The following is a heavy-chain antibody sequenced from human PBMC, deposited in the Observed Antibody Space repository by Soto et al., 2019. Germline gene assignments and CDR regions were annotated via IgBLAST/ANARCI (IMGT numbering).Heavy chain of an antibody. V-gene: IGHV3-13*01. D-gene: IGHD6-6*01. CDR3: ARAASIAARNYYYYYMDV. J-gene: IGHJ6*03. CDR2: IGTAGDT. CDR1: GFTFSSYD. Sequence: EVQLVESGGGLEQPGGSLRLSCAASGFTFSSYDMHWVRQATGKGLEWVSAIGTAGDTYYPGSVKGRFTISRENAKNSLYLQMNSLRAGDTAVYYCARAASIAARNYYYYYMDVWGKGTTVTVSS.